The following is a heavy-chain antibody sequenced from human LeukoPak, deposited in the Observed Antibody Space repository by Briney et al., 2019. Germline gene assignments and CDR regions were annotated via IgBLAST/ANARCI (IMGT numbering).Heavy chain of an antibody. V-gene: IGHV4-59*01. Sequence: PSETLSLTCTVSDGSISSYYWSWIRQPPGKGLEWIGYISYSGSTNYIPSLKSRVTISVDTSKNQFSLKLNSVTAADTAVYYCARGEWELGYYMDVWGKGTTVTISS. D-gene: IGHD1-26*01. J-gene: IGHJ6*03. CDR1: DGSISSYY. CDR2: ISYSGST. CDR3: ARGEWELGYYMDV.